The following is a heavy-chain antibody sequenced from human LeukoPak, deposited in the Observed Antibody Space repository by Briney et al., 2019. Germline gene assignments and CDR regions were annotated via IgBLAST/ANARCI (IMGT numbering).Heavy chain of an antibody. V-gene: IGHV1-2*02. CDR3: ARDRSITEKYTGRYFHDY. CDR1: GYTFTAYY. CDR2: IDSNTGDT. J-gene: IGHJ4*02. Sequence: ASVKVSCKASGYTFTAYYLHWVRQAPGQGLEWMGWIDSNTGDTKYTQKLQGRVSMTRDTSFNTAYMELSRLTSDDTAVYYCARDRSITEKYTGRYFHDYWGQGSLVTVSS. D-gene: IGHD1-26*01.